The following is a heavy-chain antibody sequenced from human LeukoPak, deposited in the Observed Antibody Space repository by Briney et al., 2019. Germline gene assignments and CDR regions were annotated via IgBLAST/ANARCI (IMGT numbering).Heavy chain of an antibody. V-gene: IGHV4-34*01. CDR3: ARGTYYYDSSGYYYLDY. D-gene: IGHD3-22*01. J-gene: IGHJ4*02. Sequence: SETLSLTCTVSGGSISSYYWSWIRQPPGKGLEWIGEINHSGSTNYNPSLKSRVTISVDTSKNQFSLKLSSVTAADTAVYYCARGTYYYDSSGYYYLDYWGQGTLVTVSS. CDR2: INHSGST. CDR1: GGSISSYY.